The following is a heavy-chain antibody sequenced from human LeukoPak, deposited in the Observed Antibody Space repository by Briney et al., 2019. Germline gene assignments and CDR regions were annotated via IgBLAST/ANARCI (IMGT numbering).Heavy chain of an antibody. V-gene: IGHV1-2*02. J-gene: IGHJ4*02. Sequence: ASVKVSCKASGFTLTGYYMHWVRQDPRQGLQWMGWIKPNSGDTDYAQKFQGRVTMTRDTSISTVYMELSSLRAEDTAVYYCAREGVVPAAGYFDYWGQGTLVTVSS. CDR2: IKPNSGDT. CDR3: AREGVVPAAGYFDY. D-gene: IGHD2-2*01. CDR1: GFTLTGYY.